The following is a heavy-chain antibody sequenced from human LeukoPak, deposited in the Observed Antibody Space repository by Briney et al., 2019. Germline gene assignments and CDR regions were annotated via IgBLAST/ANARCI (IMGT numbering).Heavy chain of an antibody. D-gene: IGHD5-12*01. CDR2: IKQDGGEK. CDR3: ARTLQRGYSGYASGY. V-gene: IGHV3-7*01. J-gene: IGHJ4*02. CDR1: GFTFATHW. Sequence: GGSLRLSCAASGFTFATHWMSWVRQAPGKGLEWVANIKQDGGEKYYVDSVRGRFTISRDDAKDPLYLQMNSLRAEDTAVYYCARTLQRGYSGYASGYWGQGTLVTVSS.